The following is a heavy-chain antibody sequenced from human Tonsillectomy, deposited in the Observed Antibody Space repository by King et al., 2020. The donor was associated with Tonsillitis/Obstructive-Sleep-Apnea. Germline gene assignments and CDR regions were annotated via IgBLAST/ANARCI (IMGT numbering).Heavy chain of an antibody. J-gene: IGHJ6*02. D-gene: IGHD4-11*01. Sequence: VQLVESGGGLVQPGGSLRLSCAASGFTFSSYWMSWVRQAPGKGLEWVANIKQDGSEKYHVDSVKGRFTISRDNAKNSLYLQMNSLRAEDTAVYYCAREGSNYVRGMDVWGQGTTVTVSS. V-gene: IGHV3-7*03. CDR1: GFTFSSYW. CDR2: IKQDGSEK. CDR3: AREGSNYVRGMDV.